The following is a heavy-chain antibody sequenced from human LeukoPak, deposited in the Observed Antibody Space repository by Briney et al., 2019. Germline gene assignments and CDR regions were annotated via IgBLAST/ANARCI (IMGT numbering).Heavy chain of an antibody. CDR3: AKRRHCSSATCPNWFDP. J-gene: IGHJ5*02. CDR2: IGGSGDAT. D-gene: IGHD2-2*01. Sequence: GGSLRLSCAASGFTFSSYAMSWVRQAPGKGLEWVSTIGGSGDATYYADSVKSRFTISRDNSKNTLYLQMNILRAEDTAVYYCAKRRHCSSATCPNWFDPWGQGTLVTVSS. CDR1: GFTFSSYA. V-gene: IGHV3-23*01.